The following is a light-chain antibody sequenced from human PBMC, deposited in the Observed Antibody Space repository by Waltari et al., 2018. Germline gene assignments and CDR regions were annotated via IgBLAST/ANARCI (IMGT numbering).Light chain of an antibody. V-gene: IGLV1-47*01. CDR1: RPTIANNY. CDR3: AAWDDSLSVWV. Sequence: SLLTQPPSASGTTGQGVTIPGPGARPTIANNYVFWYQQFPGTAPKLLIYRIYQRPSGVPDRFSGSKSGTSASLAISGLRSEDEADYYCAAWDDSLSVWVFGGGTKLTVL. CDR2: RIY. J-gene: IGLJ3*02.